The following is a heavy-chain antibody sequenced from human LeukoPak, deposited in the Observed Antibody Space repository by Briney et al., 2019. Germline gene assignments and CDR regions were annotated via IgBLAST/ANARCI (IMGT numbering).Heavy chain of an antibody. CDR3: ARSPTPDSSGYYSDY. CDR1: GYSFTSYW. V-gene: IGHV5-51*01. Sequence: GESPKTSFKGPGYSFTSYWNGWVRQMPGKGLEWMGIIYPGDSDTRYSPSFQGHVTISADKSISTAYLQWSSLKASDTAMYYCARSPTPDSSGYYSDYWGQRTGVSVSS. D-gene: IGHD3-22*01. J-gene: IGHJ4*02. CDR2: IYPGDSDT.